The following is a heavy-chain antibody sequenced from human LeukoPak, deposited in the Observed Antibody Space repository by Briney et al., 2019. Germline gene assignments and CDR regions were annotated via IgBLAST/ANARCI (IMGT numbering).Heavy chain of an antibody. CDR2: INHSGST. Sequence: SETLSLTCAVYGGSFSGYYWSWIRQPPGKGLEWLGEINHSGSTNYNPSLKSRVTISVDTSKNQFSLKLSSVTAADTAVYYCARVRGRYSSSSEFDYWGQGTLVTVSS. D-gene: IGHD6-6*01. J-gene: IGHJ4*02. V-gene: IGHV4-34*01. CDR1: GGSFSGYY. CDR3: ARVRGRYSSSSEFDY.